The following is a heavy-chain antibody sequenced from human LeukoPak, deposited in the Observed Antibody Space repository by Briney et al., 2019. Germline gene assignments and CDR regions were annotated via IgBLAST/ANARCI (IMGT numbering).Heavy chain of an antibody. Sequence: GGSLRLSCAASGVTLSSYAMSWARQAPGKGLEWVSGISSSGSGGNTYYADSVKGRFTISRDSSKNTLHLQMNSLRAEDTAVYYCAKGSGYSASHSCFDPWGQGTLVTVSS. V-gene: IGHV3-23*01. J-gene: IGHJ5*02. CDR3: AKGSGYSASHSCFDP. D-gene: IGHD3-22*01. CDR2: ISSSGSGGNT. CDR1: GVTLSSYA.